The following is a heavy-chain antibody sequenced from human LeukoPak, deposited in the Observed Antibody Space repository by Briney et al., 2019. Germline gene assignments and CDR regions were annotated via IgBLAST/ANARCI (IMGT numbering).Heavy chain of an antibody. J-gene: IGHJ4*02. Sequence: GGSLRLSYAASGFTFDDYAMHWVRQAPGKGLEWVSGISWNSGSIGYADSVKGRFTISRDNAKNSLYLQMNSLRAEDTALYYCAKVGDILTGSFFDYWGQGTLVTVSS. V-gene: IGHV3-9*01. D-gene: IGHD3-9*01. CDR1: GFTFDDYA. CDR3: AKVGDILTGSFFDY. CDR2: ISWNSGSI.